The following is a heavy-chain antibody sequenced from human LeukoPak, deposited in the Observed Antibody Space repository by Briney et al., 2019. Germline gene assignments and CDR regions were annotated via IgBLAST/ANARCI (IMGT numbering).Heavy chain of an antibody. CDR2: IYSGGTI. Sequence: GGSLRLSCAASGFTVSSNYMAWVRQAPGKGLEWVSVIYSGGTIYYADSVKGRFTISRNNSKNTLYLQMNSLRAEDTAVYHCAREGSYDSSTMWYFDYWGQGTLVTVSS. CDR3: AREGSYDSSTMWYFDY. CDR1: GFTVSSNY. V-gene: IGHV3-53*01. J-gene: IGHJ4*02. D-gene: IGHD3-22*01.